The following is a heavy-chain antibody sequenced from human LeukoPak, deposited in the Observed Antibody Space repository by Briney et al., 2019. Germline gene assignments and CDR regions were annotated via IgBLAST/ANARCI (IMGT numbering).Heavy chain of an antibody. Sequence: GGSLRLSCAASGFTFSDAWMSWVRQAPGKGLEWVGRIKREIEGVTTDYAAPVKGRFTISRDNSKNTMYLQMNRLRPEDTAVYYCANDRGGSYNGPFDYWGQGTLVTVSS. V-gene: IGHV3-15*01. CDR3: ANDRGGSYNGPFDY. CDR1: GFTFSDAW. D-gene: IGHD1-26*01. J-gene: IGHJ4*02. CDR2: IKREIEGVTT.